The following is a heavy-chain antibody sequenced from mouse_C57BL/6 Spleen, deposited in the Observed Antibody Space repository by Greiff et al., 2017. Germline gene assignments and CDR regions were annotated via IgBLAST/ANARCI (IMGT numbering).Heavy chain of an antibody. CDR2: IDPSDSET. D-gene: IGHD1-1*01. V-gene: IGHV1-52*01. J-gene: IGHJ1*03. Sequence: QVQLQQPGAELVRPGSSVTLSCKASGYTFTSYWMHWVKQRPIQGLALIGNIDPSDSETHYNQKFKDKATLTVDKSSSTAYMQLSSLTSEDSAVYYCAVVANWYFDVWGTGTTVTGSS. CDR1: GYTFTSYW. CDR3: AVVANWYFDV.